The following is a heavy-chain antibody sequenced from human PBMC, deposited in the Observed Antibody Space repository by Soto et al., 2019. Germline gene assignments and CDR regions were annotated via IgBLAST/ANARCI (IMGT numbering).Heavy chain of an antibody. Sequence: GSGPTLVNPTQTLTLTCTFSGFSLSTSGMCVSWIRRPPGKALEWLARIDWDDDKYYSTSLKTRLTISKDTSKNQVVLTMTNMDPVDTATYYCARTVPPAARVYYYYYKDVWGKGTTVTVSS. CDR2: IDWDDDK. CDR3: ARTVPPAARVYYYYYKDV. V-gene: IGHV2-70*11. J-gene: IGHJ6*03. D-gene: IGHD6-25*01. CDR1: GFSLSTSGMC.